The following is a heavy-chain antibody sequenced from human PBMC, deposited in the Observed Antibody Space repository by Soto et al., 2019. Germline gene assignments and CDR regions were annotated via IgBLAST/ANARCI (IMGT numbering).Heavy chain of an antibody. V-gene: IGHV4-59*08. CDR2: IYYSGST. J-gene: IGHJ5*02. CDR1: GGSISSYY. D-gene: IGHD6-13*01. CDR3: ATMFIAAAGTNWFDP. Sequence: PSETLSLTCTVSGGSISSYYWSWIRQPPGKGLEWIGYIYYSGSTNYNPSLKSRVTISVDTSKNQFSLKLSSVTAEDTAVYYCATMFIAAAGTNWFDPWGQGTLVTVSS.